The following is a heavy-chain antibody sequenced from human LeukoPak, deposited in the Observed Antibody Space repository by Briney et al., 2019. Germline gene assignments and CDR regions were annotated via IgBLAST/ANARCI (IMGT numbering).Heavy chain of an antibody. Sequence: PGGSLRLSCEGSGFTFSKNGMXXXRQAXGXXXXXXXXXXYDXXNXFYXHSVXXXXXXXXDDSRNMLYLQMNNLTRDDTATYYCARDFDDSAGHVYYLPDYWGQGILVTVSS. CDR1: GFTFSKNG. CDR3: ARDFDDSAGHVYYLPDY. CDR2: XXYDXXNX. D-gene: IGHD5/OR15-5a*01. J-gene: IGHJ4*02. V-gene: IGHV3-30*02.